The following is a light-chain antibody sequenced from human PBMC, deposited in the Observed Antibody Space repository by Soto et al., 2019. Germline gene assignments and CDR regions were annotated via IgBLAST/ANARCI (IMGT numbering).Light chain of an antibody. CDR3: QQYNNWPRDT. J-gene: IGKJ5*01. Sequence: EIVMTQSAATLSVSPGERSTLSCSASQSVSSNLAWYQQKPGQAPRLLIYGASTRATGIPARFSGSGSGTEFTLTISSLQSEDFAVYYCQQYNNWPRDTFGQGTRLEI. CDR1: QSVSSN. V-gene: IGKV3-15*01. CDR2: GAS.